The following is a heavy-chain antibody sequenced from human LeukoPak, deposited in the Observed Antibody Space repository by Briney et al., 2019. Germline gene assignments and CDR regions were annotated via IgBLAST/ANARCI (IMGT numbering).Heavy chain of an antibody. CDR3: ARDQEGFDY. CDR1: GGSISDSFEHY. Sequence: PSETLSLTCVVSGGSISDSFEHYWCWVRQPPGKGFEWIAEVHHTGRTIYSPSFARRVTISPDTSTTTVHMELRGLRSEDTAVYYCARDQEGFDYWGQGTVVTVSS. CDR2: VHHTGRT. V-gene: IGHV4-4*02. J-gene: IGHJ4*02.